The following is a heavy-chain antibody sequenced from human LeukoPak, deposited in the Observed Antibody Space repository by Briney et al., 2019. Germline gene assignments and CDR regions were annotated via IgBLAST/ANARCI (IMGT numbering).Heavy chain of an antibody. CDR2: IYTSGST. D-gene: IGHD6-13*01. J-gene: IGHJ6*03. CDR3: ASGTYSSSWYGISYYYYMDV. CDR1: GGSISSGSYY. Sequence: SQTLSLTCTVSGGSISSGSYYWSWIRQPAGKGLEWIGRIYTSGSTNYNPSLKSRVTISVDTSKNQFSLKLSSVTAADTAVYYCASGTYSSSWYGISYYYYMDVWGKGTTVTISS. V-gene: IGHV4-61*02.